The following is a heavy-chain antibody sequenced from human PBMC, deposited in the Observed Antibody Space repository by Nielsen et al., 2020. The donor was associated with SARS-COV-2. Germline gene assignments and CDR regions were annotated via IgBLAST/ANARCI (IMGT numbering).Heavy chain of an antibody. D-gene: IGHD3-22*01. V-gene: IGHV3-11*03. CDR2: ISDSSYYT. CDR3: ARSRGDSSGYYSNTHFDY. CDR1: GFPFSDSY. J-gene: IGHJ4*02. Sequence: SCLASGFPFSDSYMSWIRQAPGKRLEWISYISDSSYYTNYADSVKGRFTISRDNAKNSLYLQMISLRVEDTAEYFCARSRGDSSGYYSNTHFDYWGQGIPVTVSS.